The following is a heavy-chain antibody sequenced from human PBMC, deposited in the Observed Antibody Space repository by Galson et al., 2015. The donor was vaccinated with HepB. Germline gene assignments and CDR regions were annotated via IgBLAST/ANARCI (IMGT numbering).Heavy chain of an antibody. Sequence: SLRLSCAASGFTFSSYSMYWVRQAPGKGLEWVSYISSSRSSIYYADSVRGRFTISRDNAKNSLNLQMNSLRDEDTAVYYCAGRGYSYGFDYYYGMDVWGQGTTVTVSS. D-gene: IGHD5-18*01. V-gene: IGHV3-48*02. J-gene: IGHJ6*02. CDR3: AGRGYSYGFDYYYGMDV. CDR1: GFTFSSYS. CDR2: ISSSRSSI.